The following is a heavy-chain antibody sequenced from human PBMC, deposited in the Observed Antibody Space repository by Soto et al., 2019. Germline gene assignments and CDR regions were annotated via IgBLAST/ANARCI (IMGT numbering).Heavy chain of an antibody. V-gene: IGHV5-10-1*01. Sequence: GDSLTISCKGCGYSFTSYWISWVRQMPGKGLEGMGRIDPSDSYTNYSPSFQGHVTISADKSISTAYLQWSSLKASDTAMYYCAMVRGLIRVRTEIPTNYYCYGIDVWRQGTTGTVCS. CDR1: GYSFTSYW. CDR2: IDPSDSYT. D-gene: IGHD3-10*01. CDR3: AMVRGLIRVRTEIPTNYYCYGIDV. J-gene: IGHJ6*02.